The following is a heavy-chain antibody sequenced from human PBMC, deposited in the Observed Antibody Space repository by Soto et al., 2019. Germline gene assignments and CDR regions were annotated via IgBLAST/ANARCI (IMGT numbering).Heavy chain of an antibody. CDR2: ISGSGGST. V-gene: IGHV3-23*01. J-gene: IGHJ4*02. D-gene: IGHD3-10*01. Sequence: GESLKISCAASGFTFSSYAMSWVRQAPGKGLEWVSAISGSGGSTYYADSVKGRFTISRDNSKNTLYLQMNSLRAEDTAVYYCAKSVLGSYYFDYWGQGTLVTVSS. CDR1: GFTFSSYA. CDR3: AKSVLGSYYFDY.